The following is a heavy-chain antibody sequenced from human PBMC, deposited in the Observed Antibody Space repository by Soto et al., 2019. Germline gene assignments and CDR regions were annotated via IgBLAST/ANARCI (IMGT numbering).Heavy chain of an antibody. D-gene: IGHD6-25*01. CDR2: INHSGST. CDR1: GGSFSGYY. V-gene: IGHV4-34*01. J-gene: IGHJ5*02. CDR3: ASLGASKSRGVIHHSPDA. Sequence: SEALSLTCGGSGGSFSGYYWSWIRQPPGKGLEWIGDINHSGSTNYNPSLKSRVTISVDTSKKQFSLNLSSVTAADTAVSYCASLGASKSRGVIHHSPDAWGQGTPVTVSA.